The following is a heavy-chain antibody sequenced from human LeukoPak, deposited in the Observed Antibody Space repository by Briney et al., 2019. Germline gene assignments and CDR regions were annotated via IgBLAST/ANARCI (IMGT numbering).Heavy chain of an antibody. Sequence: GGFLRLSCAASGFTFSSYSMNWVRQAPGKGLEWVSSISSSSSYIYYADSVKGRFTISRDNAKNSLYLQMNSLRAEDTAVYYCAREVAVAGFDYWGQGTLVTVSS. J-gene: IGHJ4*02. D-gene: IGHD6-19*01. V-gene: IGHV3-21*01. CDR1: GFTFSSYS. CDR3: AREVAVAGFDY. CDR2: ISSSSSYI.